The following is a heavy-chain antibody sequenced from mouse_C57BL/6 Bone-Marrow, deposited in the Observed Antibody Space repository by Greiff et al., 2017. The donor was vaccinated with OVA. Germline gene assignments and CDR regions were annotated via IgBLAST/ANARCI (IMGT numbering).Heavy chain of an antibody. CDR1: GYTFTSYW. V-gene: IGHV1-50*01. J-gene: IGHJ4*01. CDR2: IDPSDSYT. Sequence: QVQLQQPGAELVKPGASVKLSCKASGYTFTSYWMQWVKQRPGQGLEWIGEIDPSDSYTNYTQKFKGKATLTVDTSSSTAYMQLSSLTSEDSAVYYCARGYYVSSFYAMDYWGQGTSVTVSS. D-gene: IGHD1-1*01. CDR3: ARGYYVSSFYAMDY.